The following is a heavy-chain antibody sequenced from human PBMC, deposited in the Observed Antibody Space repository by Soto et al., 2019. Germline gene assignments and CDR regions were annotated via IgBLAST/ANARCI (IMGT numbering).Heavy chain of an antibody. CDR3: ARADRSAFDI. CDR1: GFTVSNKH. J-gene: IGHJ3*02. CDR2: IYSGGTT. Sequence: EVQLVDSGGGLVQPGGSLRLSCAASGFTVSNKHMSWVRQAPGKGLEWVSTIYSGGTTYYAGSVKGRFTISRDNSKNTLSLHMNSLRAEDTAVYYCARADRSAFDIWGQGTVVTASS. V-gene: IGHV3-66*01.